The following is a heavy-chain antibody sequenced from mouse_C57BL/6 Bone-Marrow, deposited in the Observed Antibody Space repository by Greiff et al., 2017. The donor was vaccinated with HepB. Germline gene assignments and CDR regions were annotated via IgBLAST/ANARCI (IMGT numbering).Heavy chain of an antibody. V-gene: IGHV1-81*01. CDR3: ARRMKDNYYGSSPPWFAY. CDR1: GYTFTSYG. D-gene: IGHD1-1*01. CDR2: IYPRSGNT. Sequence: VQLQQSGAELARPGASVKPSCKASGYTFTSYGISWVKQRTGQGLEWIGEIYPRSGNTYYNEKFKGKAKLTADKSSSTAYMELRSLTSEASAVYFCARRMKDNYYGSSPPWFAYWGQGTLVTVSA. J-gene: IGHJ3*01.